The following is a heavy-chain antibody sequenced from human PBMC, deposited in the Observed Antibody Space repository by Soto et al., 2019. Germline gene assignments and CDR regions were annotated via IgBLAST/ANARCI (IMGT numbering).Heavy chain of an antibody. CDR2: IYSGGST. Sequence: GGSLRLSCAASGFTVSSNYMSWVRQAPGKGLEWVSVIYSGGSTYYADSVKGRFTISRDNSKNTLYLQMNSLRAEDTAVYYCAKNSKGSRGYYFDYWGQGTLVTVSS. V-gene: IGHV3-66*01. J-gene: IGHJ4*02. CDR1: GFTVSSNY. CDR3: AKNSKGSRGYYFDY. D-gene: IGHD3-10*01.